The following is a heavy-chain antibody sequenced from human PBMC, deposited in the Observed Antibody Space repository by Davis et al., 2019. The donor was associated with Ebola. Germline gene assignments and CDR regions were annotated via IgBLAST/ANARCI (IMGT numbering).Heavy chain of an antibody. J-gene: IGHJ5*02. CDR3: ARGEDNYCWTSGWYFDP. V-gene: IGHV5-51*01. D-gene: IGHD6-19*01. CDR1: GYSFSAPW. Sequence: GGSLRLSCRGSGYSFSAPWIAWARQMPGKGLEWMGIIFLRDSETRYSPSLQGQVTISVDKSISTTYLQWSSLKASDSATYYCARGEDNYCWTSGWYFDPWGQGTLVTVSS. CDR2: IFLRDSET.